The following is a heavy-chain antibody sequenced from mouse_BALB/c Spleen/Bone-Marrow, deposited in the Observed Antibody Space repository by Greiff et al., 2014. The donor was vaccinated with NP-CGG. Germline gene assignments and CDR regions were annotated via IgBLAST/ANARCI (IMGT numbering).Heavy chain of an antibody. CDR2: ISNLAYSI. CDR3: ARALAYGSSFDY. Sequence: EVQRVASGGGLVQPGGSRKLSCAASGFTFSDYGMAWVRQAPGKGPEWVAFISNLAYSIYYTDTVTGRFTISRENAKNTLYLEMSSLRSEDTAMYYCARALAYGSSFDYWGQGTTLTVSS. V-gene: IGHV5-15*02. J-gene: IGHJ2*01. CDR1: GFTFSDYG. D-gene: IGHD1-1*01.